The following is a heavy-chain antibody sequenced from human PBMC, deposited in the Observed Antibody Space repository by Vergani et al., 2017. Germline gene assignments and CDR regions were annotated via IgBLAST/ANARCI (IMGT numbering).Heavy chain of an antibody. J-gene: IGHJ4*02. CDR2: FYYSGNT. CDR1: GGSISSGGYY. Sequence: QVQLQESGPGLVKPSQTLSLTCTVSGGSISSGGYYWSWIRQPPGKGLEWIGYFYYSGNTYYNPSLKSRVTISVDTSKNQFALKLSSVTAADTAVYYCARVPRGWLRLDYWGQGTLVTVSS. V-gene: IGHV4-31*03. CDR3: ARVPRGWLRLDY. D-gene: IGHD5-12*01.